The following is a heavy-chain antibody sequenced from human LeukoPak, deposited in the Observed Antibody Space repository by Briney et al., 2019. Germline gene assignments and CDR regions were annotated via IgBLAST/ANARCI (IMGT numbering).Heavy chain of an antibody. V-gene: IGHV4-59*11. Sequence: KPSETLSLTCTVSGGSISGHYWTWIRQPPGKGLEWIGQIHYSGRPDYNPSLKSRVTISVDTSKNQLSLKVTSVTGADTAVYYCARFGVDYDMDVWGQGTTV. D-gene: IGHD3-16*01. CDR2: IHYSGRP. J-gene: IGHJ6*02. CDR3: ARFGVDYDMDV. CDR1: GGSISGHY.